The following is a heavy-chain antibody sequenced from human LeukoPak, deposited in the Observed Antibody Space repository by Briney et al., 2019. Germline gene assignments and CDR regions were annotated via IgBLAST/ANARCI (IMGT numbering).Heavy chain of an antibody. V-gene: IGHV4-59*01. CDR3: ARDGLSWAFDI. D-gene: IGHD3-16*02. Sequence: SETLSLTCTVSGGSISSYYWSWLRQPPGKGLEWIGYIYYSGSTNYNPSLKSRVTISVDTSKNQFSLKLSSVTAADTAVYYCARDGLSWAFDIWGQGTMVTVSS. CDR2: IYYSGST. J-gene: IGHJ3*02. CDR1: GGSISSYY.